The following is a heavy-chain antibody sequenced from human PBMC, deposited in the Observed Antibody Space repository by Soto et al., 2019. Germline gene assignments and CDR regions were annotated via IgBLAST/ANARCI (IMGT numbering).Heavy chain of an antibody. Sequence: GGSLRLSCAASGFTFSSYAMTWVRQAPGKGLEWVSGISGSGGFTYYADSVKGRFTLSRDNSKNTLYLQMNSLRAEDTAVYYCAKHPSTGYSSSSMIDYWGQGTLVTVSS. D-gene: IGHD6-13*01. CDR2: ISGSGGFT. J-gene: IGHJ4*02. CDR3: AKHPSTGYSSSSMIDY. V-gene: IGHV3-23*01. CDR1: GFTFSSYA.